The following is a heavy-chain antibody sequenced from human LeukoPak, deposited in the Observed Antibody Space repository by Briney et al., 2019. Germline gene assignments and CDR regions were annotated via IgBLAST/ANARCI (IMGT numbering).Heavy chain of an antibody. V-gene: IGHV1-69*05. CDR3: AREGSDLLSKDFDY. J-gene: IGHJ4*02. Sequence: SVKVSCKASGGTFSSYAISWVRQAPGQGLEWMGGIIPIFGTANYAQKFQGRVTITTDESTSTAYMELSSLRSDDTAVYYCAREGSDLLSKDFDYWGQGTLVTVSS. D-gene: IGHD2-15*01. CDR1: GGTFSSYA. CDR2: IIPIFGTA.